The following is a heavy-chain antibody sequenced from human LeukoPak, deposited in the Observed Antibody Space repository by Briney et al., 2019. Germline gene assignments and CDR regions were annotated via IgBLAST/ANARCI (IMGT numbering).Heavy chain of an antibody. Sequence: GGSLRLSCAASGFTFSTYNMNWVRQAPGQGLEWVSYISSSSTTIYYADSVKGRFTISRDNAKNSLYLQMNSLRAEDTAVYYCARLRFGEDNWFDPWGQGTLVTVSS. D-gene: IGHD3-10*01. CDR3: ARLRFGEDNWFDP. J-gene: IGHJ5*02. CDR1: GFTFSTYN. V-gene: IGHV3-48*04. CDR2: ISSSSTTI.